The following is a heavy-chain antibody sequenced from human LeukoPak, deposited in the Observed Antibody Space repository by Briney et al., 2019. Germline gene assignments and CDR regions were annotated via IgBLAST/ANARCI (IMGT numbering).Heavy chain of an antibody. CDR3: AMGMTTVVPFDY. Sequence: GGSLRLSCAASGFTDRSNYMSWVPQAPGKGLEWVSVIYSGGSTYYADSVKGRFTISRDNSKNTLYLQMNSLRAEDTAVYYCAMGMTTVVPFDYWGQGTLVTVSS. CDR1: GFTDRSNY. J-gene: IGHJ4*02. D-gene: IGHD4-23*01. V-gene: IGHV3-66*01. CDR2: IYSGGST.